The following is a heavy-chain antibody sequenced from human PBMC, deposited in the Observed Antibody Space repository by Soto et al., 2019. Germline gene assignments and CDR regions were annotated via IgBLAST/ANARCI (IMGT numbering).Heavy chain of an antibody. J-gene: IGHJ4*02. CDR2: IYYSGST. Sequence: QLQLQESGPGLVKPSETLSLTCTVSGGSISSSSYYWGWIRQPPGKGLEWIGSIYYSGSTYYNPSLKSRVTISVDTSKNQFSLKLSSVTAADTAVYYCAISKGVVVPAAVNNYWGQGTLVTVSS. CDR3: AISKGVVVPAAVNNY. CDR1: GGSISSSSYY. D-gene: IGHD2-2*01. V-gene: IGHV4-39*01.